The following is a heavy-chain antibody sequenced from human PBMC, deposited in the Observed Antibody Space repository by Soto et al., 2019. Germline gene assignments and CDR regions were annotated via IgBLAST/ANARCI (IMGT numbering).Heavy chain of an antibody. CDR1: GGSISSGGYS. Sequence: QLQLQESGSGLVKPSQTLSLTCAVSGGSISSGGYSWSWIRQPPGKGLEGIGYIYHSGSTYYNPSLKSRVTISVDRSKNQFSLKLSSVTSADKSVYSGASFPDSLGQGTLVTVSS. CDR2: IYHSGST. V-gene: IGHV4-30-2*01. J-gene: IGHJ4*02. CDR3: ASFPDS.